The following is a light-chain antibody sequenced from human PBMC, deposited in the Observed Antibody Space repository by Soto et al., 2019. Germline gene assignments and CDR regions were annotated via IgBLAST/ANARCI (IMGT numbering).Light chain of an antibody. CDR3: QQSFTTPRT. CDR2: AAS. Sequence: DIQMTQSPSSLSASVGDRVTITCRASQSIRSYLNWYQQKPGKAPELLIYAASNLQSGVPSRFSGSGSGTDFPLTISSLQPEDFATYYCQQSFTTPRTFGQGTRVEIK. J-gene: IGKJ1*01. V-gene: IGKV1-39*01. CDR1: QSIRSY.